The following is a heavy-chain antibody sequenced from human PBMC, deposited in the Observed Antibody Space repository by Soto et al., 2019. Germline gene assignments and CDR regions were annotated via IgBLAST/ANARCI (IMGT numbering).Heavy chain of an antibody. D-gene: IGHD6-19*01. CDR3: ARAGLGIEVAGLFYNYGMDV. V-gene: IGHV4-31*03. J-gene: IGHJ6*02. Sequence: PSETLSLTCTVSGGSINSGGYYWNWIRQHPGKGLEWIGFIYYSGTTYYNPSLKSRVTMSLDTSKSQFSLKLSSVAAADTAVYYCARAGLGIEVAGLFYNYGMDVWSQGTTVTVSS. CDR2: IYYSGTT. CDR1: GGSINSGGYY.